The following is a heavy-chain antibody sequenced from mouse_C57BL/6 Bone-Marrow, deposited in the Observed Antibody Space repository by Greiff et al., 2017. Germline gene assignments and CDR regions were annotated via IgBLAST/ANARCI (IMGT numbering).Heavy chain of an antibody. V-gene: IGHV5-15*01. CDR3: ARPMDD. CDR1: GFTFSDYG. J-gene: IGHJ4*01. Sequence: EVKLMESGGGLVQPGGSLKLSCAASGFTFSDYGMAWVRQAPRKGPEWVAFISNLAYSIYYADTVTGRFTISREKAKNTLYLEMSSLRSEDTAMYYCARPMDDWGQGTSVTVSS. CDR2: ISNLAYSI.